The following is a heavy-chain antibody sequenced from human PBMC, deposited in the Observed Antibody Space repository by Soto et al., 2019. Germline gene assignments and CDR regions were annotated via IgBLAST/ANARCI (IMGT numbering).Heavy chain of an antibody. D-gene: IGHD5-12*01. Sequence: QLQLQESGSGLVKPSQTLSLTCAVSGGSISSGGYSWSWIRQPPGKGLEWIGYIYHSGSTYYNPSLKRRVTITVDRSKNQSSLKLSSVTAAATAVYYCAAGGGLPRYYWGQGTLVTVSS. V-gene: IGHV4-30-2*01. CDR2: IYHSGST. J-gene: IGHJ4*02. CDR3: AAGGGLPRYY. CDR1: GGSISSGGYS.